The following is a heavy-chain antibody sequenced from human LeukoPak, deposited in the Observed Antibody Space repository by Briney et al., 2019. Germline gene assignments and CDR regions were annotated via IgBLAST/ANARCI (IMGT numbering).Heavy chain of an antibody. J-gene: IGHJ3*02. V-gene: IGHV4-59*12. CDR3: ARLVDYGDYDGAFDI. D-gene: IGHD4-17*01. CDR2: IFYTGST. Sequence: SETLSLTCTVSGGSISSYYWSWIRQPPGKGLEWIGYIFYTGSTNYNPSLKSRVTISVLTSKNRFSLKLSSVTAADTAVYYCARLVDYGDYDGAFDIWGQGTMVTVSS. CDR1: GGSISSYY.